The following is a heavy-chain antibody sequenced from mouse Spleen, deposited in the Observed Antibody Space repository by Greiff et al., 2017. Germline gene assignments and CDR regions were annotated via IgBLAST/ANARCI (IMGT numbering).Heavy chain of an antibody. Sequence: QVQLQQPGAELVKPGASVKMSCKASGYTFTSYWITWVKQRPGQGLEWIGDIYPGSGSTNYNEKFKSKATLTVDTSSSTAYMQLSSLTSEDSAVYYCARAVVATRYVDVWGTGTTVTVSS. CDR1: GYTFTSYW. CDR3: ARAVVATRYVDV. J-gene: IGHJ1*03. D-gene: IGHD1-1*01. V-gene: IGHV1-55*01. CDR2: IYPGSGST.